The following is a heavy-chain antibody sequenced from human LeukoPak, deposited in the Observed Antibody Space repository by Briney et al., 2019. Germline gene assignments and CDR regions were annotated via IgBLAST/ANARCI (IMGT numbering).Heavy chain of an antibody. CDR3: ARGRYLWFGESLYYFDY. V-gene: IGHV1-8*01. Sequence: GASVKVSCKASGYTFTSYDINWVRQATGQGLEWMGWMNPNSGNTGYAQKFQGRVTMTRNTSISTAYMELSSLRSEDTAVYYRARGRYLWFGESLYYFDYWGQGTLVTVSS. CDR1: GYTFTSYD. CDR2: MNPNSGNT. J-gene: IGHJ4*02. D-gene: IGHD3-10*01.